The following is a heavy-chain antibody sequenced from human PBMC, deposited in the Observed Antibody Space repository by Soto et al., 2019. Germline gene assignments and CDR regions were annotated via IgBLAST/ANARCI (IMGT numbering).Heavy chain of an antibody. CDR3: ARDLFDFGVFDY. CDR2: IYHSGST. D-gene: IGHD3-10*01. J-gene: IGHJ4*02. Sequence: SETLSLTCTVSGYSISSGYYWGWIRQPPGKGLEWIGSIYHSGSTYYNPSLKSRVTISVDTSKNQFSLKLSSVTAADTAVYYCARDLFDFGVFDYWGQGTLVTVSS. CDR1: GYSISSGYY. V-gene: IGHV4-38-2*02.